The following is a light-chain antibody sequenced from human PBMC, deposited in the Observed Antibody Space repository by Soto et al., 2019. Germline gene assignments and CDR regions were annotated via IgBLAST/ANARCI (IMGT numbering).Light chain of an antibody. J-gene: IGLJ2*01. CDR3: QSYDSSLSGVV. Sequence: QSALTQPPSVSGAPGQRVTISCTGSSSNIGAGYDVHWYQQLPGTAPKLLIYGNSNRPSGVPDRFSGSKSGTSASLAITGLQAEDEAEYYGQSYDSSLSGVVFGGGTKLTVL. CDR1: SSNIGAGYD. CDR2: GNS. V-gene: IGLV1-40*01.